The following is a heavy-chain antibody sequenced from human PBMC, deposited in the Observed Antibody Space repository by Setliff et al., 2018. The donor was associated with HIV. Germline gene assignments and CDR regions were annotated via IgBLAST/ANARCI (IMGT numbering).Heavy chain of an antibody. CDR3: ARENYYVSGVYHLGAFDI. Sequence: WVRQSPGKGLEWVAVISNDGNLIFYADSMKGRFTISRDNSKNTVYLQVNSLRAEDTAVYYCARENYYVSGVYHLGAFDIWGQGTMVTVSS. V-gene: IGHV3-30*04. D-gene: IGHD3-22*01. CDR2: ISNDGNLI. J-gene: IGHJ3*02.